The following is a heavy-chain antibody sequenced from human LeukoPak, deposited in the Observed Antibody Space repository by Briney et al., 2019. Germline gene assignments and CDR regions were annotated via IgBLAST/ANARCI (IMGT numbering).Heavy chain of an antibody. CDR2: IRSKAYGGTT. D-gene: IGHD3-10*01. Sequence: TGRSLRLSCTASGFTFGDYAVSWVRQAPGKGLEWVGFIRSKAYGGTTGYAASVKGRFTISRDDSKSIAYLQLNSLKTEDTAVYYCARFVPYFDYWGQGTPVTVSS. CDR1: GFTFGDYA. CDR3: ARFVPYFDY. J-gene: IGHJ4*02. V-gene: IGHV3-49*04.